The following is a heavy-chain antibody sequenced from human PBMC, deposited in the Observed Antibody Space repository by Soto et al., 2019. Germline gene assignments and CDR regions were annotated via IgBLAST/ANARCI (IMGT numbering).Heavy chain of an antibody. CDR3: EREVVAAYDPTVFDP. V-gene: IGHV6-1*01. CDR2: TYYRSKWYN. D-gene: IGHD2-15*01. Sequence: SQPLSLSCAISWDSVSINSAAWNWIRQSPSRGLEWLGRTYYRSKWYNYYAVSVKSRITINPDTSKNKFSLQLNSVTPEDTAVYDCEREVVAAYDPTVFDPWGDGTLVTVSS. CDR1: WDSVSINSAA. J-gene: IGHJ5*02.